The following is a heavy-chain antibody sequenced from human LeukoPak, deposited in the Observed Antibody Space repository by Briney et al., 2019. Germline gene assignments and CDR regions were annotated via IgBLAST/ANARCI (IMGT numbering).Heavy chain of an antibody. D-gene: IGHD6-13*01. CDR2: IIPIFGTA. J-gene: IGHJ4*02. CDR3: ARGADLAAAGSD. CDR1: GGTLSSYA. V-gene: IGHV1-69*13. Sequence: AVKVSCKASGGTLSSYAISWVRQAPGQGLEWMGGIIPIFGTANYAQKFQGRVTITADESTSTAYMELSSLRSEDTAVYYCARGADLAAAGSDWGQGTLVTVSS.